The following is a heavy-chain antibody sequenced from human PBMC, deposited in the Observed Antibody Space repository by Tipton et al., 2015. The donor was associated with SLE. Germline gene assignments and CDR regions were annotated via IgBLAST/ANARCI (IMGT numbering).Heavy chain of an antibody. D-gene: IGHD2-2*01. CDR2: IYYSGST. Sequence: TLSLTCTVSGGSISNSSYYWGWIRQPPGKGLEWIGSIYYSGSTYYNPSLKSRVTISVDTSKNQFSLKLSSVTAADTAVYYCARATILGYCSSTSCPGHFQHWGQGTLVTVSS. CDR3: ARATILGYCSSTSCPGHFQH. CDR1: GGSISNSSYY. J-gene: IGHJ1*01. V-gene: IGHV4-39*07.